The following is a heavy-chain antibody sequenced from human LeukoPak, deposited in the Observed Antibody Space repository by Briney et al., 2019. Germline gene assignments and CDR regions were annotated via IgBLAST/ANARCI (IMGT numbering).Heavy chain of an antibody. CDR1: GYTFTGYY. CDR2: INPNSGGT. CDR3: ARDLSGYNDVFDI. V-gene: IGHV1-2*04. J-gene: IGHJ3*02. Sequence: GASVKVSCKASGYTFTGYYMHWVRQAPGQGLEWMGWINPNSGGTNYAQKFQGWVTMTRDTSISTAYMELSRLRSDDTAVYYCARDLSGYNDVFDIWGQGTMVTVSS. D-gene: IGHD5-12*01.